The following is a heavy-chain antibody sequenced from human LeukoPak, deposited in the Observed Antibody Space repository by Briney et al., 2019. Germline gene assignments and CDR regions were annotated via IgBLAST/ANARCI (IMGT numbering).Heavy chain of an antibody. Sequence: GGSLRLSCAASGFTFSSYIMSWVRQAPGKGLEWVSSISSSNIYIYYADSVKGRFTISRDNAKNSLYLQMNSLRAEDTAVYYCARGGYCSGGSCYTPYNWFGPWGQGTLVTVSS. CDR1: GFTFSSYI. D-gene: IGHD2-15*01. CDR3: ARGGYCSGGSCYTPYNWFGP. V-gene: IGHV3-21*01. J-gene: IGHJ5*02. CDR2: ISSSNIYI.